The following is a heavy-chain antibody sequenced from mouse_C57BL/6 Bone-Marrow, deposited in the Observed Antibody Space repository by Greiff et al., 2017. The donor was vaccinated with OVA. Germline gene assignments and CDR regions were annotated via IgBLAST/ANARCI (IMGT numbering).Heavy chain of an antibody. J-gene: IGHJ3*01. CDR3: ARGGRGAWFAY. CDR2: IDPANGNT. V-gene: IGHV14-3*01. CDR1: GFNIKNTY. Sequence: VQLKESVAELVRPGASVKLSCTASGFNIKNTYMHWVKQRPEQGLEWIGRIDPANGNTKYTPKFQGKATITADTSSNTAYLQLSSLTSEDSAVYFCARGGRGAWFAYWGQGTLVTVSA.